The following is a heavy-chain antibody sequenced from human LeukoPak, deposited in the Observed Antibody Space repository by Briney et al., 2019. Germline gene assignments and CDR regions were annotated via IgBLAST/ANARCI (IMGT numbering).Heavy chain of an antibody. CDR2: IGSDACIT. V-gene: IGHV3-74*01. D-gene: IGHD6-19*01. CDR1: GFTFGSHW. J-gene: IGHJ3*01. CDR3: ATDIGTSGWDDALDL. Sequence: PGGSLRLSCAASGFTFGSHWMHWVRQAPGKGLVWVSRIGSDACITSYADSVKGRFTISRDNARNTLYLQMNSLSAEDTAVHYCATDIGTSGWDDALDLWGQGTMVTVSS.